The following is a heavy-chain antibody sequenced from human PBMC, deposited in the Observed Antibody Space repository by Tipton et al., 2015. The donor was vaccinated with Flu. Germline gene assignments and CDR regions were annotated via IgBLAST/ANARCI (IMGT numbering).Heavy chain of an antibody. Sequence: GSLRLSCAASGFTFSTYWMHWVRQAPGKGLEWVANIKEDGSKKYYVDSVKGRFTISRDNAKNSLYLQMNSLRAEDTALYYCARAVGGYDAFWGQGTLVTVSS. V-gene: IGHV3-7*01. CDR3: ARAVGGYDAF. CDR2: IKEDGSKK. J-gene: IGHJ4*02. D-gene: IGHD2-8*02. CDR1: GFTFSTYW.